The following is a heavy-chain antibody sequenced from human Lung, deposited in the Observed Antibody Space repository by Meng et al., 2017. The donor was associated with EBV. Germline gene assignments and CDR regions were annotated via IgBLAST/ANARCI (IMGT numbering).Heavy chain of an antibody. Sequence: QVQLVQSGAEVKKPGASVKVSCKTSGYPFISYSISWVRQAPGQGLEWMGWISAYNGNTNYAQRLQDRVTMTTDTSTTTAYLELRSLRSDDTAIYYCARAVLGYCSSTGCYHYFDYWGQGTLVTVAS. CDR2: ISAYNGNT. CDR1: GYPFISYS. J-gene: IGHJ4*02. D-gene: IGHD2-2*01. CDR3: ARAVLGYCSSTGCYHYFDY. V-gene: IGHV1-18*01.